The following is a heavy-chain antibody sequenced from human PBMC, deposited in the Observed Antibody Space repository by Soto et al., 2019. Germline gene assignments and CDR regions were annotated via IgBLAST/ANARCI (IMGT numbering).Heavy chain of an antibody. D-gene: IGHD2-15*01. CDR2: IIPILGIA. CDR3: VWSSGYCSGGSCLRAFDI. Sequence: EASVKVSCKASGGTFSCYTISWVRQAPGQGLEWMGRIIPILGIANYAQKFQGRVTITADKSTSTAYMELSSLRSEDTAVYYCVWSSGYCSGGSCLRAFDIWGQGTMVTVSS. CDR1: GGTFSCYT. V-gene: IGHV1-69*02. J-gene: IGHJ3*02.